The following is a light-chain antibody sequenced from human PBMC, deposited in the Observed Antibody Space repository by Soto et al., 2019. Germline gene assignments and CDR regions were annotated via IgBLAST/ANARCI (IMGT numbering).Light chain of an antibody. J-gene: IGLJ1*01. Sequence: QPVLTQPPSVSGAPGQRVTISCTGSSSNIGAGYDVHWYQQLPGTAPKLLIYGNSNRPSGVPDRFSGSKSGTSASLAITGLQAEDEADYYCQSYDSSLSVEVFGTGTKLTV. V-gene: IGLV1-40*01. CDR1: SSNIGAGYD. CDR3: QSYDSSLSVEV. CDR2: GNS.